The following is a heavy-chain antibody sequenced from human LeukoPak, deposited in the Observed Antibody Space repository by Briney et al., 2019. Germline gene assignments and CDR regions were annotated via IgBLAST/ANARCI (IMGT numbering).Heavy chain of an antibody. CDR1: GFTFSSYS. Sequence: GGSLRLSCAASGFTFSSYSMNWVRQASGKGLEWVGRIRSKANSYATAYAASVKGRFTISRDDSKNTAYLQMNSLKTEDTAVYYCTRPKDAFDIWGQGTMVTVSS. V-gene: IGHV3-73*01. CDR3: TRPKDAFDI. J-gene: IGHJ3*02. CDR2: IRSKANSYAT.